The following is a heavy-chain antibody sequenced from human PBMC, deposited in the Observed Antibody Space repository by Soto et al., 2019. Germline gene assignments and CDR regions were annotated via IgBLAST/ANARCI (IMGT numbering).Heavy chain of an antibody. V-gene: IGHV3-21*01. D-gene: IGHD6-6*01. J-gene: IGHJ4*02. CDR2: ISSSSSYI. CDR3: ARDIRGSSLGFDY. CDR1: GFTFSSYS. Sequence: ESGGGLVKPGGSLRLSCAASGFTFSSYSMNWVRQAPGKGLEWVSSISSSSSYIYYADSVKGRFTISRDNAKNSLYLQMNSLRAEDTAVYYCARDIRGSSLGFDYWGQGTLVTVSS.